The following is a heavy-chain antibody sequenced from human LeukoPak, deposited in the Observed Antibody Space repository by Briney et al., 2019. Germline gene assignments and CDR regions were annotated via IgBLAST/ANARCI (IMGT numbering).Heavy chain of an antibody. CDR2: IYYSGST. V-gene: IGHV4-59*08. D-gene: IGHD3-3*01. CDR1: GGSISSYY. CDR3: ARGAVSYDFWSGYYTGIRGNWFDP. Sequence: SETLSLTCTVSGGSISSYYWSWIRQPPGKGLEWIGYIYYSGSTNYNPSLKSRVTISVDTSKNQFSLKLSSVTAADTAVYYCARGAVSYDFWSGYYTGIRGNWFDPWGQGTLVTVSS. J-gene: IGHJ5*02.